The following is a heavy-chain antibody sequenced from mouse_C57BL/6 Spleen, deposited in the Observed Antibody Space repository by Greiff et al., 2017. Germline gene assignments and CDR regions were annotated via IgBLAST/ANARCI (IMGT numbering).Heavy chain of an antibody. CDR1: GFTFSDYG. J-gene: IGHJ1*03. CDR2: ISSGSSTI. V-gene: IGHV5-17*01. Sequence: EVKVEESGGGLVKPGGSLKLSCAASGFTFSDYGMHWVRQAPEKGLEWVAYISSGSSTIYYADKVKGRFTISRDNAKNTLFLQRTSLRSEDTAMYYCARIYDGYYGYFDVWGTGTTVTVSS. D-gene: IGHD2-3*01. CDR3: ARIYDGYYGYFDV.